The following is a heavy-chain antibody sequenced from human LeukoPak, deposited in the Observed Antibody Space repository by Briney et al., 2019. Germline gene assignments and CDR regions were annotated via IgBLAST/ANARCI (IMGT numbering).Heavy chain of an antibody. V-gene: IGHV3-30*18. CDR1: GFTFSSYG. CDR2: ISYDGSNK. CDR3: AKDKGSGWYCKYFDY. D-gene: IGHD6-19*01. Sequence: GGSLRLSCAAAGFTFSSYGMHWVRQAPGKGLEWVAVISYDGSNKYYADSVKGRFTISRDNSKNTLYLQMNSLRAEDTAVYYCAKDKGSGWYCKYFDYWGQGALVTVSS. J-gene: IGHJ4*02.